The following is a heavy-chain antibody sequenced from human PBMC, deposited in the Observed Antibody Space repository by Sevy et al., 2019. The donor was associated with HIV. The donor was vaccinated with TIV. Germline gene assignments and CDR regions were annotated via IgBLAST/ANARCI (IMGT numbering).Heavy chain of an antibody. V-gene: IGHV1-2*06. J-gene: IGHJ3*02. CDR2: INPKGGET. Sequence: ASVKVSCKSTGYIFSDYNMHWVRQAPGQGLEWMALINPKGGETIYAQRFRGRVSMTRDTSMGTAYMELSGLRSDDTAVYYCVRASIKAPKTLLSFDIWGQGTMVTVSS. CDR1: GYIFSDYN. CDR3: VRASIKAPKTLLSFDI. D-gene: IGHD2-21*01.